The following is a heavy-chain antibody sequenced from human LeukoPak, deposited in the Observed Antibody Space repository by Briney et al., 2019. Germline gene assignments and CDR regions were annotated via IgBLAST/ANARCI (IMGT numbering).Heavy chain of an antibody. Sequence: SETLSLTCTVSGGSISNYYWTCIRQPPGKGLEWIGYIYYNGNTNYNPSLKSRVIISLDTSKNQFSLKLSSVTAADTAVYYCARVKYGSGSHYNYRNNWFDPWGQGTLVTVSS. V-gene: IGHV4-59*12. J-gene: IGHJ5*02. CDR3: ARVKYGSGSHYNYRNNWFDP. CDR2: IYYNGNT. D-gene: IGHD3-10*01. CDR1: GGSISNYY.